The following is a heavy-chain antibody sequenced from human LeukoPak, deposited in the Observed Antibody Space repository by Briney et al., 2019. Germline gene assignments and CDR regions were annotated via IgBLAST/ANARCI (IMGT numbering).Heavy chain of an antibody. J-gene: IGHJ3*02. CDR3: ARPEGRNDAFDI. Sequence: TSETLSLTCSVSGGSISSGSYYWSWIRQSAGKGLEWIGRIYTSGSTNYNPSLKSRVTISVDTAKNQFSLKLSSVTAADTDVYYCARPEGRNDAFDIWGQGTMVTVSS. CDR1: GGSISSGSYY. CDR2: IYTSGST. V-gene: IGHV4-61*02.